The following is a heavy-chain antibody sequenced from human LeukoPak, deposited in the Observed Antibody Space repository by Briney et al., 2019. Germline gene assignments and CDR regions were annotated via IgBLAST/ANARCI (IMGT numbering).Heavy chain of an antibody. J-gene: IGHJ4*02. V-gene: IGHV3-23*01. D-gene: IGHD3-22*01. CDR2: ISGSGGST. CDR3: AKDARDYDSSGYIGPGY. Sequence: GGSLRVSCAASGFTFSSYAMNWVSQAPGKGVEWVSGISGSGGSTYSADSVKGRFTISRDNSKNTLYLQMNSLRAEDTAVYYCAKDARDYDSSGYIGPGYWGQGTLVTVSS. CDR1: GFTFSSYA.